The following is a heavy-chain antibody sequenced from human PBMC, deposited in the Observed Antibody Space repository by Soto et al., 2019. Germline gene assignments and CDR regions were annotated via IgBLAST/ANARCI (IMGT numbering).Heavy chain of an antibody. CDR3: AKTLPGIAARLGLFDY. CDR2: ISGRGGST. Sequence: EVQLLESGGGLVQPGGSLRLSCAASGFTFSSYAMSWVRQAPGKGLEWVSAISGRGGSTYYADSVKGRFTISRDNSKNTLYLQMNSLRAEDTAVYYCAKTLPGIAARLGLFDYWGQGTLVTVSS. V-gene: IGHV3-23*01. D-gene: IGHD6-6*01. J-gene: IGHJ4*02. CDR1: GFTFSSYA.